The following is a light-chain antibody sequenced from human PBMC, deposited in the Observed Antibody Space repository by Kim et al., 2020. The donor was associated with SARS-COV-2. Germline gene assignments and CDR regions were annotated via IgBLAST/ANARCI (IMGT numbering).Light chain of an antibody. Sequence: VSVALGQTARITCGGNSIGSITVHWYKQKPGQAPVLVLSRDSNLPSGLPARFSGSNSGNTAPLTLRRAPAGVEADYYCPVWDSRPVVFGGGTQLSVL. CDR2: RDS. J-gene: IGLJ2*01. V-gene: IGLV3-9*01. CDR1: SIGSIT. CDR3: PVWDSRPVV.